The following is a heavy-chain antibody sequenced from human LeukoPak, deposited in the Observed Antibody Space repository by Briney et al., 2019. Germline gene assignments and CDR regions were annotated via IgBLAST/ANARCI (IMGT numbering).Heavy chain of an antibody. D-gene: IGHD4-23*01. CDR1: XFTXSSXA. V-gene: IGHV3-23*01. CDR3: AKDHYGGDPIPDY. J-gene: IGHJ4*02. Sequence: SXRLXCAASXFTXSSXAMSWVRQAPGXGLXWXSAISGSGGSTYYADSVKGRFTISRDNSKNTLYLQMNSLRAEDTAVYYCAKDHYGGDPIPDYWGQGTLVTVSS. CDR2: ISGSGGST.